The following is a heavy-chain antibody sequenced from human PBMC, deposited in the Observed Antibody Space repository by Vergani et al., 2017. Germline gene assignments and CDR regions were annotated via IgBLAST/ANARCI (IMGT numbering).Heavy chain of an antibody. CDR1: GFTFNNYA. J-gene: IGHJ3*01. Sequence: EVQLLESGGGLIQPGGSLRLSCAASGFTFNNYAMSWVRQAPGKGLEWVSAISDTGGGTWYAASVKGRFTISRDNFKDTVNLHMNSLRAEDTAIYYCARDKFFPKDVFDFWGQGTLVTVSS. CDR2: ISDTGGGT. CDR3: ARDKFFPKDVFDF. V-gene: IGHV3-23*01.